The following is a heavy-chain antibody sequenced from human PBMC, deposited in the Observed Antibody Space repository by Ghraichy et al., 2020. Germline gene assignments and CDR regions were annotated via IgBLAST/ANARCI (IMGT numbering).Heavy chain of an antibody. J-gene: IGHJ3*02. V-gene: IGHV4-34*01. Sequence: SETLSLTCAVYGGSFSGYYWSWIRQPPGKGLEWIGEINHSGSTNYNPSLKSRVTISVDTSKNQFSLKLSSVTAADTAVYYCARGLYGDTRMGAFDIWGQGTMVTVSS. CDR3: ARGLYGDTRMGAFDI. D-gene: IGHD4-17*01. CDR2: INHSGST. CDR1: GGSFSGYY.